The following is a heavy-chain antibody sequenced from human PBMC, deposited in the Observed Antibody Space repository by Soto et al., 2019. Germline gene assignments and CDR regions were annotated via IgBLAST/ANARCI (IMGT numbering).Heavy chain of an antibody. D-gene: IGHD2-2*01. J-gene: IGHJ4*02. V-gene: IGHV3-23*01. Sequence: EVQLLESGGGLVQPGGSLRLSCADSGFTFNSYAMSWVRQTPGKGLEWGSGLSGSGDTAYYADSVRGRFTISRDNSKNTLYLQMNSLRVEDTAVYFCARGEVVPAAVGSFFDCWGQGTLVTVSS. CDR3: ARGEVVPAAVGSFFDC. CDR1: GFTFNSYA. CDR2: LSGSGDTA.